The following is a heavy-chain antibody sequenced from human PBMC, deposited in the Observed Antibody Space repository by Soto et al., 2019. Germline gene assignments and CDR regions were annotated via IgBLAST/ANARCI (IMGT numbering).Heavy chain of an antibody. J-gene: IGHJ6*02. V-gene: IGHV4-59*12. CDR2: MYNTGST. CDR1: GGSISGDY. D-gene: IGHD3-10*01. CDR3: ARVSGIYYYGMDV. Sequence: SETLSLTCTVSGGSISGDYWSWIRQPPGKGLEWIGYMYNTGSTVYNPSFKSRVTISVDTSKNQFSLKLSSVTAADTAVYYCARVSGIYYYGMDVWGQGTTVTVSS.